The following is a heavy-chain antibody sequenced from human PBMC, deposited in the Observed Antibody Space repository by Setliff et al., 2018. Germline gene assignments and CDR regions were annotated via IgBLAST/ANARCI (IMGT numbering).Heavy chain of an antibody. CDR3: ARGRTTVTFDY. V-gene: IGHV4-34*01. CDR1: GGSFSGYY. D-gene: IGHD4-17*01. CDR2: IYYIETT. J-gene: IGHJ4*02. Sequence: PSETLSLTCGVYGGSFSGYYWSWIRQPPGKWLEWIGYIYYIETTDHNPSLKSRVTISVDTSKNQFTLKLSSVTAADTAVYYCARGRTTVTFDYWGQGTLVTVSS.